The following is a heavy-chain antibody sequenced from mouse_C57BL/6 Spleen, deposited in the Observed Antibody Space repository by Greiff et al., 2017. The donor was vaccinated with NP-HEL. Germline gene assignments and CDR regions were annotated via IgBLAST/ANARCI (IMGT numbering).Heavy chain of an antibody. D-gene: IGHD1-1*01. J-gene: IGHJ3*01. Sequence: EVQLQQSGAELVRPGASVKLSCPASGFNIKDYYMHWVKQRPEQGLEWIGRIDPEDGDTEYAPKFQGKATMTADTSSNTAYLQLSGLTSEETAVYYCTAHNGSSGFAYWGQGTLVTVSA. CDR1: GFNIKDYY. CDR2: IDPEDGDT. V-gene: IGHV14-1*01. CDR3: TAHNGSSGFAY.